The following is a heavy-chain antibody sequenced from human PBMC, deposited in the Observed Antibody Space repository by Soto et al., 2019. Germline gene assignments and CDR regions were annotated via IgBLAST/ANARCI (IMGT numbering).Heavy chain of an antibody. CDR1: GYTFTSYD. D-gene: IGHD4-17*01. CDR3: ARGPTVGDYYYYYMDV. J-gene: IGHJ6*03. Sequence: ASVKVSCKASGYTFTSYDINWVRQATGQGLEWMGWMNPNSGNTGYAQKFQGRVTMTRNTSISTAYMELSSLRSEDTAVYYCARGPTVGDYYYYYMDVWGKGTTVTVSS. CDR2: MNPNSGNT. V-gene: IGHV1-8*01.